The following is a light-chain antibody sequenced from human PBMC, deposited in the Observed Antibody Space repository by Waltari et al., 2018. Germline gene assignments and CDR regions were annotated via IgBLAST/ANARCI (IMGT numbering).Light chain of an antibody. CDR2: KVF. Sequence: DVVMTQSPLSLPVTLGQPATISCRSSQSLVHSDGKTDLNWFHQRPGQSPRRLIYKVFNRESGVPDRFSGSGSGNDFTLKISRVEAEYVGTYYCMQATQWPLTFGQGTKVEIK. CDR1: QSLVHSDGKTD. J-gene: IGKJ1*01. V-gene: IGKV2-30*02. CDR3: MQATQWPLT.